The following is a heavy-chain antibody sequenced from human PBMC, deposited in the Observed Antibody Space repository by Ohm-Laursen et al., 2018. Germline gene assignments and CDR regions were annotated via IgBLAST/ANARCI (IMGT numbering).Heavy chain of an antibody. CDR2: INPNSGGT. D-gene: IGHD2-2*01. CDR3: ARACTSRAFDI. J-gene: IGHJ3*02. Sequence: GSSVKVSCKASGYTFTGYYMHWVRQAPEQGLEWMGWINPNSGGTNYAQKFQGRITMTRDTSTSTVYMELSSLRSEDTAVYYCARACTSRAFDIWGQGTMVTVSS. CDR1: GYTFTGYY. V-gene: IGHV1-2*02.